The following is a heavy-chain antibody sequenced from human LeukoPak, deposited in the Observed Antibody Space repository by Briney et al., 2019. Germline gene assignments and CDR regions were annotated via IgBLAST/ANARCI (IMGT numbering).Heavy chain of an antibody. CDR2: IYYTGST. Sequence: SETLSLTCSVSGGSMSSYYWSWIRQPPGKGLEWIGYIYYTGSTNYNPSLKSRVTISVDTSKNQFSLKLSSVTAADTAVYHCARRESSGYLDYWGQGTLVTVSS. D-gene: IGHD6-19*01. CDR1: GGSMSSYY. V-gene: IGHV4-59*08. CDR3: ARRESSGYLDY. J-gene: IGHJ4*02.